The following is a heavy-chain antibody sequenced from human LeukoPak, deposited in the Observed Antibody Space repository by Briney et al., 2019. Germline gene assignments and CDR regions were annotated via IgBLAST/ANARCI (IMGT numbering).Heavy chain of an antibody. D-gene: IGHD1-26*01. J-gene: IGHJ3*02. CDR2: IYYSGST. CDR1: GDSISSYY. V-gene: IGHV4-59*01. Sequence: SETLSLTCTVSGDSISSYYWSWIRQPPGKGLEWIGYIYYSGSTKYNPSLKSRVSISVDTSKSQFSLKLNSVTAADTAVYYCASSNSGSYNDAFDIWGQGTTVTVSS. CDR3: ASSNSGSYNDAFDI.